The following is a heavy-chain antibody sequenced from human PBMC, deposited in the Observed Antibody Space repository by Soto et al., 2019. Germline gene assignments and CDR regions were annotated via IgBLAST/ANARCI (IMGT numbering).Heavy chain of an antibody. D-gene: IGHD3-9*01. Sequence: QVQLQQWGAGLLKPSETLSLTCAVYGGSFSGYYWSWIRQPPGKGLEWIGEINHSGSTNYNPSLKSRVTISVETSNNQFSLKLSSVTAADTAVYYCARRGLRYFDWLLPFGYWGQGTLVTVSS. CDR2: INHSGST. CDR3: ARRGLRYFDWLLPFGY. J-gene: IGHJ4*02. CDR1: GGSFSGYY. V-gene: IGHV4-34*01.